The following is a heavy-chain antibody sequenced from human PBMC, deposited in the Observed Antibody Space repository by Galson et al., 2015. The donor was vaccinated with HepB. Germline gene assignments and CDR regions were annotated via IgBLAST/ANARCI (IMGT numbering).Heavy chain of an antibody. D-gene: IGHD5-12*01. J-gene: IGHJ4*02. CDR1: GGSFSGYY. V-gene: IGHV4-34*01. CDR3: ARKAGVVATIDPKYFDY. Sequence: ETLSLTCAVYGGSFSGYYWSWIRQPPGKGLEWIGEINHSGSTNYNPSLKSRVTISVDTSKNQFSLKLSSVTAADTAVYYCARKAGVVATIDPKYFDYWGQGTLVTVSS. CDR2: INHSGST.